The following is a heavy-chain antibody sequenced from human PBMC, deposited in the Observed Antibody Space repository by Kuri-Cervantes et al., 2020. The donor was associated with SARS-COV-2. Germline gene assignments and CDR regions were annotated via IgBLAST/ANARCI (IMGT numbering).Heavy chain of an antibody. CDR2: ISYDGSNK. CDR1: GFTFSSYA. Sequence: GESLKISCAASGFTFSSYAMHWVRQAPGKGLEWVAVISYDGSNKYYADSVKGRFTISRDNAKNSLYLQMNSLRAEDTAVYYCASNRDNWNDMVDAFDIWGQGTMVTVSS. J-gene: IGHJ3*02. D-gene: IGHD1-20*01. V-gene: IGHV3-30-3*01. CDR3: ASNRDNWNDMVDAFDI.